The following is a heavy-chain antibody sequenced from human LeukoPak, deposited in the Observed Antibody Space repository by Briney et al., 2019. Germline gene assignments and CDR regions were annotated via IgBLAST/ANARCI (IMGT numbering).Heavy chain of an antibody. CDR1: GGSISSSSYY. CDR2: IYYSGST. J-gene: IGHJ6*03. CDR3: ARIEVAYSSGWSYYYYYYMDV. V-gene: IGHV4-39*07. Sequence: SETLSLTCTVSGGSISSSSYYWGWIRQPPGKGLEWIGSIYYSGSTYYNPSLKSRVTISVDTSKNQFSLKLSSVTAADTAVYYCARIEVAYSSGWSYYYYYYMDVWGKGTTVTISS. D-gene: IGHD6-19*01.